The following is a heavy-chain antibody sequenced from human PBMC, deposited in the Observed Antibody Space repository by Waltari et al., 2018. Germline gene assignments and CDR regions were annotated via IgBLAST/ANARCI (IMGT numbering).Heavy chain of an antibody. J-gene: IGHJ3*02. Sequence: EVQLVESGGGLVQPGRSLRLSCAASGFTFDDYAMHWVRQAPGKGLVWVSRINSDGSSTSYADSVKGRFTISRDNAKNTLYLQMNSLRAEDTAVYYCARDLKVRDAFDIWGQGTMVTVSS. CDR2: INSDGSST. D-gene: IGHD3-10*01. V-gene: IGHV3-74*01. CDR3: ARDLKVRDAFDI. CDR1: GFTFDDYA.